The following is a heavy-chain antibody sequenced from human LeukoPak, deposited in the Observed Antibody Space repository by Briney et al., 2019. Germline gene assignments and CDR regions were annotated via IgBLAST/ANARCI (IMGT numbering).Heavy chain of an antibody. V-gene: IGHV3-21*01. J-gene: IGHJ6*02. Sequence: GGSLRLSCAASGFTFSSYIMNWVRQAPGKGLEWVSSISSSSSYIYYADSVKGRFTISRDNAKNSLYLQMNSLRAEDTAVYYCARDMWYGDYVYYYYGMDVWGQGTTVTVSS. CDR1: GFTFSSYI. CDR3: ARDMWYGDYVYYYYGMDV. CDR2: ISSSSSYI. D-gene: IGHD4-17*01.